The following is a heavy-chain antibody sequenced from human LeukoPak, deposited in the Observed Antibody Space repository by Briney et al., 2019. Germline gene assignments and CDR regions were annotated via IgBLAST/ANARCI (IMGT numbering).Heavy chain of an antibody. D-gene: IGHD4-17*01. V-gene: IGHV4-59*01. J-gene: IGHJ4*02. Sequence: SETLSLTCTVSGGSISSNFWSWIRQPPGKGLEYIGYIYNSGTTNYNPSLKSRVTISVDTSKNQFSLKLSSVTAADTAVYYCAGGPTTVTRAFDYWGQGTLVTVSS. CDR2: IYNSGTT. CDR1: GGSISSNF. CDR3: AGGPTTVTRAFDY.